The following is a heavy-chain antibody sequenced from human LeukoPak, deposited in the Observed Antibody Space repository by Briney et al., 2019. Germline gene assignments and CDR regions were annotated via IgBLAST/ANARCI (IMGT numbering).Heavy chain of an antibody. CDR2: IDTSSIYI. Sequence: PGGSLRLSCATSGFSFSLYTMNWVRQAPGKGLDWVSSIDTSSIYIEYADSVKGRFTISRDNAKKSLHLEMNSLRAEDTAVYYCARSHYGSGSYYLDAFDVWGQGTVVTVSS. CDR1: GFSFSLYT. J-gene: IGHJ3*01. V-gene: IGHV3-21*01. D-gene: IGHD3-10*01. CDR3: ARSHYGSGSYYLDAFDV.